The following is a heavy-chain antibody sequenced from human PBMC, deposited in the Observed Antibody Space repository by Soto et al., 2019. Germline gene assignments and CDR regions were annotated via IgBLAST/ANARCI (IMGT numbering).Heavy chain of an antibody. J-gene: IGHJ6*02. CDR2: VDHSGEA. V-gene: IGHV4-34*01. Sequence: PSETLSLTCGVYGGSFRNYYWIWVRQPPGKGLEWIGEVDHSGEATYNPSLQSRITISLDTSNNQFSLNLSSVTAADTTVYYCARGPRGYVYYHGMDVWGQGTTVTVSS. CDR1: GGSFRNYY. D-gene: IGHD3-10*01. CDR3: ARGPRGYVYYHGMDV.